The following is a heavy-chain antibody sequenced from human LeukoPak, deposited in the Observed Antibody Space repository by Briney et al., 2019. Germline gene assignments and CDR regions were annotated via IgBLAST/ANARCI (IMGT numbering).Heavy chain of an antibody. V-gene: IGHV3-9*01. J-gene: IGHJ4*02. Sequence: GGSPRLSCAASGFTFDDYAMHWVRQAPGKGLEWVSGISWNSGSIGYADSVKGRFTISRDNAKNSLYLQMNSLRAEDTALYYCAKDVAEGYCSSTSCYTLDYWGQGTLVTVSS. CDR3: AKDVAEGYCSSTSCYTLDY. CDR1: GFTFDDYA. D-gene: IGHD2-2*02. CDR2: ISWNSGSI.